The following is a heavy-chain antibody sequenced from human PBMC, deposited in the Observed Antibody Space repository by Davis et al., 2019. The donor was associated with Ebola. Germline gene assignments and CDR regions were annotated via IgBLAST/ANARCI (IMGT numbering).Heavy chain of an antibody. CDR1: GFTFADYA. CDR3: AQLRRFDP. CDR2: ISWNSGSI. V-gene: IGHV3-9*01. J-gene: IGHJ5*02. Sequence: PGGSLRLSCAASGFTFADYAMHWVRQAPGKGLEWVSGISWNSGSIGYADSVTGRFTISRDNAKNSLYLQMNSLRAEDTALYYCAQLRRFDPWGQGTLVTVSS.